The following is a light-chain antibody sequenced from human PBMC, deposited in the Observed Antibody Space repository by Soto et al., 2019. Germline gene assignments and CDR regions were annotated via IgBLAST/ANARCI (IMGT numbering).Light chain of an antibody. CDR2: EVS. Sequence: QSVLTQPASVSGSPGQSITISCTGTNSDIGFYNYVSWYQQHPGKAPKLMIYEVSYRPSGVSDRFSGSKSANTASLTISGLQAEDGADYYCSSYTSSALYVFGSGTKGHRP. CDR3: SSYTSSALYV. V-gene: IGLV2-14*01. CDR1: NSDIGFYNY. J-gene: IGLJ1*01.